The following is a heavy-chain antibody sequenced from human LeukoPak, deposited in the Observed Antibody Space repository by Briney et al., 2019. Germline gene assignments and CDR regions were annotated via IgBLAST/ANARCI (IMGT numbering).Heavy chain of an antibody. V-gene: IGHV4-34*01. CDR1: GGSFSGYY. J-gene: IGHJ4*02. Sequence: SEALSLTCAVYGGSFSGYYWSWIRQPPGKGLECIGEINHSGSTNYNPSLKSRVTISVDTSKKQFSLKVSSVTAADTAVYYCARASALVWHDYWGQGTLVAVSS. CDR2: INHSGST. CDR3: ARASALVWHDY. D-gene: IGHD6-6*01.